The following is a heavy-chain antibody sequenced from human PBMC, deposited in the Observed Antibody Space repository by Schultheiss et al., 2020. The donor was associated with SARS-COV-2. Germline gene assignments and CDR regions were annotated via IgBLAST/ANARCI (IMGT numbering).Heavy chain of an antibody. V-gene: IGHV3-21*01. CDR1: GFTFGTYN. CDR3: VRDRSWWTPYNCFDL. J-gene: IGHJ5*02. CDR2: IRSSGRDI. Sequence: GGSLRLSCAASGFTFGTYNMHWVRQAPGKGLEFVASIRSSGRDIYHADSMQGRFTVSRDNANNSLYLQMHSLRAEDTAVYYCVRDRSWWTPYNCFDLWGRGTLVTVSS. D-gene: IGHD2-15*01.